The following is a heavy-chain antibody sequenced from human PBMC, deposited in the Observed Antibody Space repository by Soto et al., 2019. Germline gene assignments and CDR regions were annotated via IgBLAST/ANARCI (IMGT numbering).Heavy chain of an antibody. CDR2: ISYDGSNK. D-gene: IGHD1-26*01. CDR1: GFTFSSYG. J-gene: IGHJ6*02. Sequence: VGSLRLSCAASGFTFSSYGMHWVRQAPGKGLEWVAVISYDGSNKYYADSVKGRFTISRDNSKNTLYLQMNSLRAEDTAVYYCAKDVVVGATTGLGDYYYYHGMDVWGQGTTVTVSS. CDR3: AKDVVVGATTGLGDYYYYHGMDV. V-gene: IGHV3-30*18.